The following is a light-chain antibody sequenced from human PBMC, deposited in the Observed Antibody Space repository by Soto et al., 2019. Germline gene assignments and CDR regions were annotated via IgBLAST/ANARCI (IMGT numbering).Light chain of an antibody. Sequence: DIQVPQSPSTLSASVGDRVPFTCRASQSISSWLAWYQQKPGKAPKLLIYKASTLKSGVPSRFSGSGSGTEFTLTISSLQPDDFATYYCQHYNSYSEAVGQGTKVDIK. CDR2: KAS. V-gene: IGKV1-5*03. CDR1: QSISSW. CDR3: QHYNSYSEA. J-gene: IGKJ1*01.